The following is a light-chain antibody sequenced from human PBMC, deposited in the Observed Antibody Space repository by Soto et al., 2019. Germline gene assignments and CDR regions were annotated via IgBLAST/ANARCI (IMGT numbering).Light chain of an antibody. CDR1: QSISSW. CDR2: AAS. CDR3: QNYNSAPYT. Sequence: DIQMTQSPSTLSASVGDRVTITCRASQSISSWLAWYQQKPGKAPKLLISAASTLQSGVPSRFSGSGSGTDFTLTISSLQPGDVATYYCQNYNSAPYTFGQGTRLEIK. J-gene: IGKJ5*01. V-gene: IGKV1-27*01.